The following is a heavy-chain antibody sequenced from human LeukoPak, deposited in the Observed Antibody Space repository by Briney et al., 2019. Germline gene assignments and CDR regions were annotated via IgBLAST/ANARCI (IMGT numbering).Heavy chain of an antibody. Sequence: GGSLRLSCAASGFTFSSYSMNWVRQAPGKGLEWVSSISCSSSYIYYADSVKGRFTISRDNAKNSLYLQMNSLRAEDTAVYYCASADCSSTSCYTYYFDYWGQGTLVTVSS. CDR3: ASADCSSTSCYTYYFDY. CDR2: ISCSSSYI. D-gene: IGHD2-2*02. V-gene: IGHV3-21*01. CDR1: GFTFSSYS. J-gene: IGHJ4*02.